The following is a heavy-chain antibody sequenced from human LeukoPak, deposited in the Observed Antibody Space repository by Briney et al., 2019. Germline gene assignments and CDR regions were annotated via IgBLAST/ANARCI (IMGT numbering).Heavy chain of an antibody. Sequence: PSETLSLTCTVSGGTISSSSYYWGWIRQPPGRGLEWIGSLYYSGSTYYNPSLKSRVTISVDTSKNQFSLRLSSVTAADTAVYYCARQHFLYGDYQFFDYWGQGTLVTVSS. V-gene: IGHV4-39*07. CDR2: LYYSGST. CDR3: ARQHFLYGDYQFFDY. D-gene: IGHD4-17*01. CDR1: GGTISSSSYY. J-gene: IGHJ4*02.